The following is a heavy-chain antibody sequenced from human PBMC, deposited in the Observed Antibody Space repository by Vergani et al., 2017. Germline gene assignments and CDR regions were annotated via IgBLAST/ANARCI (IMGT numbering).Heavy chain of an antibody. CDR3: ARTYYYDSSGYYYDYYYYGMDV. J-gene: IGHJ6*02. CDR1: GFTFSSYS. V-gene: IGHV3-21*01. CDR2: ISSSSSYI. D-gene: IGHD3-22*01. Sequence: EVQLVESGGGLVKPGGSLRLSCAASGFTFSSYSMNWVRQAPGKGLEWFSSISSSSSYIYYADSVKGRFTISRDNAKNSLYLKMNRLRAEDTAVYYCARTYYYDSSGYYYDYYYYGMDVWGQGTTVTVSS.